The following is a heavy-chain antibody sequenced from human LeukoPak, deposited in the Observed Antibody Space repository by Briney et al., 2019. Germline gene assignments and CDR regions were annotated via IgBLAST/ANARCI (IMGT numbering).Heavy chain of an antibody. CDR3: ARESTVTTLNPFDY. CDR1: GFTFSDYY. J-gene: IGHJ4*02. D-gene: IGHD4-17*01. Sequence: PGGSLRLSCAASGFTFSDYYMSWIRQAPGKGLEWVSYISSSSSYTNYADSVKGRFTISRDNAKNSLYLQMNSLRAEDTAVYYCARESTVTTLNPFDYWGQGTLVTVPS. CDR2: ISSSSSYT. V-gene: IGHV3-11*05.